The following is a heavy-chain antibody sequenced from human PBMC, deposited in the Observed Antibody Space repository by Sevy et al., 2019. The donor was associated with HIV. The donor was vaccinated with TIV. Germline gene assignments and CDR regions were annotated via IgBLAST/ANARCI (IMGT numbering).Heavy chain of an antibody. J-gene: IGHJ5*02. CDR1: GFTVSKYE. D-gene: IGHD3-22*01. V-gene: IGHV3-48*03. Sequence: GGSLRLSCAASGFTVSKYEMNWVRQAPGKGLEWVSHITSSGSSIYYADSVKGRFTISRDNAKNSLYLQMNSLRVEDTAVYYCARNGGAYDTGFDPWGQGTLVTVSS. CDR3: ARNGGAYDTGFDP. CDR2: ITSSGSSI.